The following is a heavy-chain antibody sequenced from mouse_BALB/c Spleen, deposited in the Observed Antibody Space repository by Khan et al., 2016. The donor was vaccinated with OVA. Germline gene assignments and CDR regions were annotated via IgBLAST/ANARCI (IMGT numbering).Heavy chain of an antibody. Sequence: VQLKQSGPELVKPGTSVKISCKASGYSFTGYFMNWVMQSHGKSLEWIGRINPHIGETFYNQTFKGKATLTVDESSSTAHMEIRSLASEDSAVYYCARKNGSDFDYWCQGTTLTVSS. J-gene: IGHJ2*01. V-gene: IGHV1-20*02. CDR1: GYSFTGYF. CDR2: INPHIGET. CDR3: ARKNGSDFDY. D-gene: IGHD1-1*01.